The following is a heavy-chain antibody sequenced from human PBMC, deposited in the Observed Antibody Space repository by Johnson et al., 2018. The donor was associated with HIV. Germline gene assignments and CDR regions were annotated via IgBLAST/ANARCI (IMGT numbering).Heavy chain of an antibody. CDR1: GFTFSNAW. V-gene: IGHV3-23*04. CDR2: ISGGEDDT. J-gene: IGHJ3*02. Sequence: MQLVESGGGLVKPGGSLRLSCAASGFTFSNAWMSWVRQAPGKGLEWVSFISGGEDDTYYADSVKGRFTISRDNSKTTLYLQMNSLRDEDTAVYYCANSLLLDAFNIWGQGTMVTVSS. CDR3: ANSLLLDAFNI.